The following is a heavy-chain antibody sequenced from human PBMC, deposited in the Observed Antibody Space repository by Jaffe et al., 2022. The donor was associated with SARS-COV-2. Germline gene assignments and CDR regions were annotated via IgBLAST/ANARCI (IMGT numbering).Heavy chain of an antibody. V-gene: IGHV3-30*18. CDR1: GFTFSSYG. CDR2: ISYDGSNK. D-gene: IGHD6-19*01. Sequence: QVQLVESGGGVVQPGRSLRLSCAASGFTFSSYGMHWVRQAPGKGLEWVAVISYDGSNKYYADSVKGRFTISRDNSKNTLYLQMNSLRAEDTAVYYCAKDKEWLAGLLDYWGQGTLVTVSS. J-gene: IGHJ4*02. CDR3: AKDKEWLAGLLDY.